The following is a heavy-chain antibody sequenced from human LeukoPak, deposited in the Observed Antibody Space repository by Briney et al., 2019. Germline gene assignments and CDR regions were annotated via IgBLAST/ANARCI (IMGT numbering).Heavy chain of an antibody. D-gene: IGHD3-3*01. V-gene: IGHV3-30*18. CDR3: AKDSYDFRSGPIDY. J-gene: IGHJ4*02. CDR2: ISYDGSNK. Sequence: GGSLRLSCAASGFTFSSYGMHWVRQAPGKGLEWVAVISYDGSNKYYADSVKGRFTISRDNSKNTLYLQMNSLRAEDTAVYYCAKDSYDFRSGPIDYWGQGTLVTVSS. CDR1: GFTFSSYG.